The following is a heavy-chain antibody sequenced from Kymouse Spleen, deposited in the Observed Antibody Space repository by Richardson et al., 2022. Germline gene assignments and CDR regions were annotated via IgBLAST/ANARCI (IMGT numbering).Heavy chain of an antibody. D-gene: IGHD1-26*01. Sequence: QVQLVQSGAEVKKPGASVKVSCKASGYTFTSYAMHWVRQAPGQRLEWMGWINAGNGNTKYSQKFQGRVTITRDTSASTAYMELSSLRSEDTAVYYCARVGAKDYYYYGMDVWGQGTTVTVSS. CDR2: INAGNGNT. CDR3: ARVGAKDYYYYGMDV. J-gene: IGHJ6*02. V-gene: IGHV1-3*01. CDR1: GYTFTSYA.